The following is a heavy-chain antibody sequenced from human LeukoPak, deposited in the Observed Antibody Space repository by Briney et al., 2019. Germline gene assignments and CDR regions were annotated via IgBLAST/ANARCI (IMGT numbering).Heavy chain of an antibody. CDR2: VNRDGSET. Sequence: GGSLRLSCAASGFALSSHWMTWVRQVPGRGPEWVANVNRDGSETYYLDSVKGRFTISKDNAKNSLYLRMNSLRAEDAALYHCARNNGMDVWGQGTTVIVSS. CDR1: GFALSSHW. J-gene: IGHJ6*02. V-gene: IGHV3-7*03. CDR3: ARNNGMDV.